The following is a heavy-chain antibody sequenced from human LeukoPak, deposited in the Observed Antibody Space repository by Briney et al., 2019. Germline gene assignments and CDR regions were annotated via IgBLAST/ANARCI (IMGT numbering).Heavy chain of an antibody. CDR1: GSTFSSYG. CDR3: AKGTVIVGYYFDS. V-gene: IGHV3-30*18. D-gene: IGHD3-22*01. CDR2: ISNDGSDK. Sequence: PGRSLRLSCAASGSTFSSYGIHWVRQAPGKGLEWVAVISNDGSDKSYADSVKGRFTISRDNSKNTLYLQMNSLRAEDTAVYFCAKGTVIVGYYFDSWGQGTLVTVSS. J-gene: IGHJ4*02.